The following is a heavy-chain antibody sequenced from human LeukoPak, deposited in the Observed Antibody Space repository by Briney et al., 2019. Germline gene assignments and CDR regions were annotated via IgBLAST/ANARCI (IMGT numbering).Heavy chain of an antibody. D-gene: IGHD3-10*01. CDR3: ARVDPELLHPFYFDY. Sequence: SETLSLTCTVSGGSISSYYWSWIRQPPGKGLEWIGYIYYSGSTNYNPSLKSRVTISVDTSKNQFSLKLSSVTAADTAVYYCARVDPELLHPFYFDYWGQGTLVTVSS. V-gene: IGHV4-59*08. CDR1: GGSISSYY. CDR2: IYYSGST. J-gene: IGHJ4*02.